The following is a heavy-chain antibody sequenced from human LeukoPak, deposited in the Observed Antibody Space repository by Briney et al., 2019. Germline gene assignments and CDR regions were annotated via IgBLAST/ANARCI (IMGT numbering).Heavy chain of an antibody. J-gene: IGHJ6*02. CDR3: ARDREIYCSSTSCYPGRYYYYGMGV. V-gene: IGHV4-31*03. CDR1: GGSISSGGYY. Sequence: SETLSLTCTVSGGSISSGGYYWSWIRQHPGKGLEWIGYIYYSGSTYYNPSLKSRVTISVDTSKNQFSLKLSSVTAADTAVYYCARDREIYCSSTSCYPGRYYYYGMGVWGQGTTVTVSS. D-gene: IGHD2-2*01. CDR2: IYYSGST.